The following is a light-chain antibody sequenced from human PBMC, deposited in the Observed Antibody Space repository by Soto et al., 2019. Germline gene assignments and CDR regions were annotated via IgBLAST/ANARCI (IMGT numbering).Light chain of an antibody. Sequence: DIVMTQSPDSLAVSLGERATINCKSSQSVLYSSNNNNYLAWYQQKPGQPPKLLIYWASTRESGVPDRFSGSGSGTEFTLTINSLQAEDVAVYYCQQYYTTPLTFGGGTKVEIK. V-gene: IGKV4-1*01. CDR1: QSVLYSSNNNNY. CDR3: QQYYTTPLT. CDR2: WAS. J-gene: IGKJ4*01.